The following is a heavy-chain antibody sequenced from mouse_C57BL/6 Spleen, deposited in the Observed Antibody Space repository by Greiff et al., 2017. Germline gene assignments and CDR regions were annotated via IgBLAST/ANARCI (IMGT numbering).Heavy chain of an antibody. D-gene: IGHD2-12*01. J-gene: IGHJ3*01. CDR1: GFNIKDYY. Sequence: VQLQQSGAELVKPGASVKLSCTASGFNIKDYYMHWVKQRPEQGLEWIGRIDPEDGETKYAPKFPGKATITADSSSNTAYLQLSSLTSEDTAVYYSTGSYYSDERWAYWGQGTLVTVSA. CDR3: TGSYYSDERWAY. CDR2: IDPEDGET. V-gene: IGHV14-2*01.